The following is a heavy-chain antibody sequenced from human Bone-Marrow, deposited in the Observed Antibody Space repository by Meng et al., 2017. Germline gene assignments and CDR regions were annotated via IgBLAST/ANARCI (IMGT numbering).Heavy chain of an antibody. V-gene: IGHV3-49*04. CDR2: IRSKAYGGTT. CDR1: GFTFDNFA. Sequence: GGSLRLSCTISGFTFDNFAMSWVRQAPGKGLEWVGFIRSKAYGGTTEYAASVRGRFTISRVDSKSIAYLQMNSLKTEDTAVYYCTRDYFRDYWGQGTLVTVSS. D-gene: IGHD3-9*01. J-gene: IGHJ4*02. CDR3: TRDYFRDY.